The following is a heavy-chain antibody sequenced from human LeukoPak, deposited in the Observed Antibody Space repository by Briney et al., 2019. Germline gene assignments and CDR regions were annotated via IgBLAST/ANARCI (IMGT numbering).Heavy chain of an antibody. CDR1: GGSVSSGSYY. CDR2: IYYSGST. V-gene: IGHV4-31*03. Sequence: SETLSLTCTVSGGSVSSGSYYWSWIRQHPGKGLEWIGYIYYSGSTYYNPSLKSRVTISVDTSKNQFSLKLSSVTAADMAVYYCARESQQLVNGGVDPWGQGTLVTVSS. D-gene: IGHD6-13*01. J-gene: IGHJ5*02. CDR3: ARESQQLVNGGVDP.